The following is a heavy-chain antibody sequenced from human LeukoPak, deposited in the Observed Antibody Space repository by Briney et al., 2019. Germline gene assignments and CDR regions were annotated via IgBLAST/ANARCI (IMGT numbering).Heavy chain of an antibody. V-gene: IGHV4-59*10. CDR3: ARVSSSWYQDWYFDL. Sequence: SETLSLTCAVYGGSFSGYYWSWIRQPAGKGLEWIGRIETSGNTNYKPSLKSRVTMSVDTSKNQFSLKLSSVTSADTAVYYCARVSSSWYQDWYFDLWGRGTLVTVSS. CDR2: IETSGNT. CDR1: GGSFSGYY. D-gene: IGHD6-13*01. J-gene: IGHJ2*01.